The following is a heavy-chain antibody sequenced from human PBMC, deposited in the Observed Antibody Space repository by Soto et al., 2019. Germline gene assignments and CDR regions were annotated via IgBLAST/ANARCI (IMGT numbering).Heavy chain of an antibody. D-gene: IGHD3-10*01. CDR1: GGTFSSYT. Sequence: SVKVSCKASGGTFSSYTISWVRQAPGQGLEWMGRIIPILGIANYAQKFQGRVTITADKSTSTAYMELSSLRSEDTAVYYCAREIKFGEFDYWGQGTLVTVSS. CDR2: IIPILGIA. V-gene: IGHV1-69*04. CDR3: AREIKFGEFDY. J-gene: IGHJ4*02.